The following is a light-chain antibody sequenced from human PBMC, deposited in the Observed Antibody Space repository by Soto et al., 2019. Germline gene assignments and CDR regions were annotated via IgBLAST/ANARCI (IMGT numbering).Light chain of an antibody. Sequence: QSVLTQPASVSGSPGQSITISCTGTSSDVGIYNYVSWYQQHPGKAPKLMIYQVTNRPSGVSNRFSGSKSGNTASLTISGLQAADEADYYCRSYTGSTNHVFGTGTK. CDR3: RSYTGSTNHV. J-gene: IGLJ1*01. CDR1: SSDVGIYNY. CDR2: QVT. V-gene: IGLV2-14*01.